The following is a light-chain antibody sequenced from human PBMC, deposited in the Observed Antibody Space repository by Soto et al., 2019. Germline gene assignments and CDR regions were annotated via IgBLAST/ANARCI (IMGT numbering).Light chain of an antibody. Sequence: EIVLTQSPATLSLSPGERATLSCRASQSVSSYLAWYQQKPGQAPRLLIYDASNRATGIPARFSGSGSGTDFTLTISILEPEDFAVYYCQHRSNLPLSFGGGTTVEIK. CDR1: QSVSSY. CDR2: DAS. V-gene: IGKV3-11*01. CDR3: QHRSNLPLS. J-gene: IGKJ4*01.